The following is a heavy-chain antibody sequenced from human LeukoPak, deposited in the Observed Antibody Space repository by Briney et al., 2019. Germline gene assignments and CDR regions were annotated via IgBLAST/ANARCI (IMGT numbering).Heavy chain of an antibody. CDR3: AKDASDFGDSYFDH. J-gene: IGHJ4*02. Sequence: GGSLRLSCEASGFNFNNYGMHWVRQPPGKGLEWVAALWFDGSHEYYADSVKGRFTISRDNFKNTLFMEMNALTAGDTAIYYCAKDASDFGDSYFDHWGQGTPVTVSS. CDR2: LWFDGSHE. V-gene: IGHV3-33*06. CDR1: GFNFNNYG. D-gene: IGHD4-17*01.